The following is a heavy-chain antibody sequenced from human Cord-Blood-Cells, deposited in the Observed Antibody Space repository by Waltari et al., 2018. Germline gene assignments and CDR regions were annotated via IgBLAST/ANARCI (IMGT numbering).Heavy chain of an antibody. CDR1: GFSLSHARLG. J-gene: IGHJ5*02. CDR3: ARMAYYDFWSGYYRGFDP. D-gene: IGHD3-3*01. CDR2: ILSNDEK. V-gene: IGHV2-26*03. Sequence: QVTLNESGPLRVKPTETIRLTCTIPGFSLSHARLGVTWLRPPPGQAQEWLAHILSNDEKSYRTSLNSRLTISKDTSKSQVVLTMTNMDPVDTATYYCARMAYYDFWSGYYRGFDPWGQGTLVTVSS.